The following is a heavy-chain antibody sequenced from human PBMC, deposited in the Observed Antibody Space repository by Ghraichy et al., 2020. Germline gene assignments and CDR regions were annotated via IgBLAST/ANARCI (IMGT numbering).Heavy chain of an antibody. D-gene: IGHD3-10*01. Sequence: ASVKVSCKASGYTFISYGFTWVRQAPGQGLEWMGWVSPYNGDTNYAQSLQGRVTMTTDRSTERVYMELKSLRSDDTAVYYCARGSGSTSPLDYWGQGTLVTVSS. CDR1: GYTFISYG. CDR3: ARGSGSTSPLDY. J-gene: IGHJ4*02. V-gene: IGHV1-18*01. CDR2: VSPYNGDT.